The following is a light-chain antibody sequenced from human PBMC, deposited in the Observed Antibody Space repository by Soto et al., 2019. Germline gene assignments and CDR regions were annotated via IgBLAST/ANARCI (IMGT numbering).Light chain of an antibody. CDR2: GSS. J-gene: IGKJ3*01. V-gene: IGKV3-20*01. CDR3: QQCGGSPFT. Sequence: EIVLTPSPGTLSLSPGERPTPSCRAIQSVSGNCFAWYQQRPGQAPSLLIYGSSYRAAGIPDRFSGSGSGTDFALTISRLEPEDFAVYYCQQCGGSPFTFGPGTKVDIK. CDR1: QSVSGNC.